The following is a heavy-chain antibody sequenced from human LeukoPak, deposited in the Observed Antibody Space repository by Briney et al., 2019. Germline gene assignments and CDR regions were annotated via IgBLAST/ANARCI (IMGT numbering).Heavy chain of an antibody. Sequence: GRSLRLSCAASGFTFSSYGMHWVRPAPGKGLEWVAVIWYDGSNKYYADSVKGRFTISRDNSKNTLYLQMNSLRAEDTAVYYCARAFYCSSTSCHYYYYGMDVWGQGTTVTVSS. CDR2: IWYDGSNK. V-gene: IGHV3-33*01. J-gene: IGHJ6*02. D-gene: IGHD2-2*01. CDR1: GFTFSSYG. CDR3: ARAFYCSSTSCHYYYYGMDV.